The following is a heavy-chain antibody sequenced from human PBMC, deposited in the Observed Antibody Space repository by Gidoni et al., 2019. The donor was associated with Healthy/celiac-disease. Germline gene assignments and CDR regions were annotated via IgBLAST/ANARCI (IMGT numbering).Heavy chain of an antibody. CDR3: ASQIIAVAGNDY. D-gene: IGHD6-19*01. CDR2: ISISSSYI. V-gene: IGHV3-21*01. Sequence: EVQLVESGGGLVKRGGSRRSSGAASGFTFSSYSMNWGRQAPGKGMEWVSSISISSSYIYYADSVNGRFTISRDNAKNSLYLQMNSLRAEDTAVYYCASQIIAVAGNDYWGQGTLVTVSS. CDR1: GFTFSSYS. J-gene: IGHJ4*02.